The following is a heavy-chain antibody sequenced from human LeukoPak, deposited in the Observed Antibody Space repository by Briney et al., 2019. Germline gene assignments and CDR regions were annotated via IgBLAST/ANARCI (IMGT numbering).Heavy chain of an antibody. D-gene: IGHD5-12*01. CDR1: GYTFVDYY. CDR2: LNPRSGAT. V-gene: IGHV1-2*02. CDR3: ARDHRRGSTGYDMPAD. Sequence: ASVTVSCKASGYTFVDYYLYWARQAPGQGLEGMGWLNPRSGATNYAQKFQARVTMTRDTSINTAYMELSRLRSDDTAVYYCARDHRRGSTGYDMPADWGQGTLVTVSS. J-gene: IGHJ4*02.